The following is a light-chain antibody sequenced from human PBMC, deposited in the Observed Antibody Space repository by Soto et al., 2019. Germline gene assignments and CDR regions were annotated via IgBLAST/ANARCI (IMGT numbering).Light chain of an antibody. CDR3: QQYNTYWT. CDR1: QSVSTW. Sequence: DIQMTQSPSTLSASVGDRVTSTCRASQSVSTWLAWYQQRPGKAPNLLIYDASSLESGVPSRFSGSGSGTEFTIPISSLQPDDFATYYCQQYNTYWTFGQGTKVDIK. V-gene: IGKV1-5*01. CDR2: DAS. J-gene: IGKJ1*01.